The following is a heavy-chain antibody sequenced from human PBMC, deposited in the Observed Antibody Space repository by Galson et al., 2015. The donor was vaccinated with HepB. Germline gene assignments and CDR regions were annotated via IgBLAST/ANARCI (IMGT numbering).Heavy chain of an antibody. Sequence: VKVSCKASGYTFTYRYLHWVRQAPGQALEWMGWITPFNGNTNYAQKFQDRVTITRDRSMSTAYMELSSLRSEDTAMYYCASLGLSIAARPTAFDIWGQGTMVTVSS. J-gene: IGHJ3*02. D-gene: IGHD6-6*01. CDR1: GYTFTYRY. CDR3: ASLGLSIAARPTAFDI. CDR2: ITPFNGNT. V-gene: IGHV1-45*02.